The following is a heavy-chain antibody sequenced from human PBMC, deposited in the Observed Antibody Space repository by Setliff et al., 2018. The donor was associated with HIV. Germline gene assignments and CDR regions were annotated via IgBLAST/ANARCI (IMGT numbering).Heavy chain of an antibody. CDR2: FYYRGSP. CDR3: ASGYSSSSYFDY. V-gene: IGHV4-59*11. D-gene: IGHD6-6*01. J-gene: IGHJ4*02. Sequence: PSETLSLTCTVPGVSIDTHYWSWIRQSPGKGLEWIGHFYYRGSPRYNPSLRSRVTISGDMSKNQFSLKLHSMAAADTAVYFCASGYSSSSYFDYWGQGSLVTVSS. CDR1: GVSIDTHY.